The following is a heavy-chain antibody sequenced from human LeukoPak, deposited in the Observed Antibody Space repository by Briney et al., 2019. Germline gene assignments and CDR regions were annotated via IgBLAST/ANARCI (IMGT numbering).Heavy chain of an antibody. V-gene: IGHV3-23*01. CDR2: ISGSGGST. J-gene: IGHJ4*02. D-gene: IGHD4/OR15-4a*01. Sequence: GGSLRLSCAASGFTFSSYGMSWVRQAPGKGLEWVSAISGSGGSTYYADSVKGRFTISRDNAKNSLYLQMNSLRAEDTAVYYCTRDRAYGALDYWGQGTLVTVSS. CDR1: GFTFSSYG. CDR3: TRDRAYGALDY.